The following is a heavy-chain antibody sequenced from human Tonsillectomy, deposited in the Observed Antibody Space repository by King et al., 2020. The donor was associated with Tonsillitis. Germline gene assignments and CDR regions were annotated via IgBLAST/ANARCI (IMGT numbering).Heavy chain of an antibody. J-gene: IGHJ4*02. D-gene: IGHD3-10*01. CDR1: GFTFTRFW. Sequence: VQLVESGGGLVQPGGSLRLSCAVSGFTFTRFWMSWVRQAPGTGLEWVANIKQDGSEKYYVDSVKGRFTISRDNANNSLYLKMNSLRAEDTAVYYCATAGDWVQGTLVTVSS. CDR3: ATAGD. V-gene: IGHV3-7*01. CDR2: IKQDGSEK.